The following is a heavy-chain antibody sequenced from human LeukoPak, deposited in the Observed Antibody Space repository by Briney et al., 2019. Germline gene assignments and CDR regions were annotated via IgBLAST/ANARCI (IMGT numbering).Heavy chain of an antibody. J-gene: IGHJ3*01. CDR1: GFTFSSYA. Sequence: GGSLRLSCVGSGFTFSSYAMSWVRQAPGKGLEWVSDISAGGDSTHSADSVQGRFTISRDNSKNTLYLQMNSLTVEDTAVYYCAKRTTWPFDVWGQGTMVTVSS. CDR3: AKRTTWPFDV. V-gene: IGHV3-23*01. D-gene: IGHD1-14*01. CDR2: ISAGGDST.